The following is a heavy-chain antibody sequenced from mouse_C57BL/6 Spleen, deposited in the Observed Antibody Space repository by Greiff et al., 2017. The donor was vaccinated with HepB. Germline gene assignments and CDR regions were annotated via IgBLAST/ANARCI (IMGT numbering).Heavy chain of an antibody. CDR3: VRSALFDY. CDR1: GYTFTDYY. D-gene: IGHD6-1*01. J-gene: IGHJ2*01. Sequence: VQLQQSGPELVKPGASVKISCKASGYTFTDYYMNWVKQSHGKSLEWIGDINPNNGGTSYNQKFKGKATLTVDKSSSTAYMELRSLTSEDSAVYYCVRSALFDYWGQGTTLTVSS. V-gene: IGHV1-26*01. CDR2: INPNNGGT.